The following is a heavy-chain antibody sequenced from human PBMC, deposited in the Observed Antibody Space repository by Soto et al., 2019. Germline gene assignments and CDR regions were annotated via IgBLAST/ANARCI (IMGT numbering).Heavy chain of an antibody. Sequence: SETLPLTCTVCGGSISSYCWSWIRQPPGKGLEWIGYIYYSGSTYYNPSLKSRVTISVDTSKNQFSLKLSSVTAADTAVFYCASGREQQVVLGLFDPWGQRTLVTVSS. D-gene: IGHD6-13*01. CDR2: IYYSGST. CDR1: GGSISSYC. J-gene: IGHJ5*02. CDR3: ASGREQQVVLGLFDP. V-gene: IGHV4-59*08.